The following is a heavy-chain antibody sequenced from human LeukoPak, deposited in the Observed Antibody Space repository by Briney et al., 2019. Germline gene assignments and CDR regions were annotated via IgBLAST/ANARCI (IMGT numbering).Heavy chain of an antibody. J-gene: IGHJ4*02. D-gene: IGHD3-10*01. CDR3: AKEGPSYYYGSGSYPY. CDR1: GFTFSSYA. Sequence: PGGSLRLSCAASGFTFSSYAMSWVRQAPGKGLEWVSAISGSGGSTYYADSVKGRFTISRDNSKNTLYLQVNSLRAEDTAVYYCAKEGPSYYYGSGSYPYWGQGTLVTVSS. CDR2: ISGSGGST. V-gene: IGHV3-23*01.